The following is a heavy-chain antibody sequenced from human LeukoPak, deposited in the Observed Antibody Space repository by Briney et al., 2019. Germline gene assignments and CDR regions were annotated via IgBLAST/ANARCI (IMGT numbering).Heavy chain of an antibody. CDR1: GGSISSYY. V-gene: IGHV4-4*07. J-gene: IGHJ4*02. Sequence: SETLSLTCTVSGGSISSYYWSWIRQPAGKGLEWIGRIYTSGSTNYNPSLKSRVTMSVDTSKNQFSLKLSSVTAADTAVYYCAREERGYSYGSFDYWGQGTLVTVSS. CDR2: IYTSGST. D-gene: IGHD5-18*01. CDR3: AREERGYSYGSFDY.